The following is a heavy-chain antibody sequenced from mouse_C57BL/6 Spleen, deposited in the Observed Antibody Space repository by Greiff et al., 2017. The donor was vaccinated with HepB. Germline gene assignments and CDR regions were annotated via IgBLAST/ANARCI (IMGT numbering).Heavy chain of an antibody. Sequence: VQLQQSGPELVKPGDSVKISCKASGYSFTGYFMNWVMQSHGKSLERIGRINPYNGDTFYNQKFRGKATLTVDKSSSTAHMELRSLTSEDSAVYYCAIADGYRAMDYWGQGTSVTVSS. CDR3: AIADGYRAMDY. V-gene: IGHV1-20*01. J-gene: IGHJ4*01. CDR1: GYSFTGYF. CDR2: INPYNGDT. D-gene: IGHD2-3*01.